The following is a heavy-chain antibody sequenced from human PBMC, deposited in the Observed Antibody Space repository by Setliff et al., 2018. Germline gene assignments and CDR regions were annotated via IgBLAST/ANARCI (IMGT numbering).Heavy chain of an antibody. V-gene: IGHV1-46*01. Sequence: GASVKVSCKASGYSFTGYYMHWVRQAPGQGLEWMGIIHTGGGSASYAQKFQGRVTMTSDTSTSTVYMELSRLRSDDTAVYYCARATMVRGVSRYYYYYMDVWGKGTTVTVSS. CDR2: IHTGGGSA. CDR1: GYSFTGYY. J-gene: IGHJ6*03. D-gene: IGHD3-10*01. CDR3: ARATMVRGVSRYYYYYMDV.